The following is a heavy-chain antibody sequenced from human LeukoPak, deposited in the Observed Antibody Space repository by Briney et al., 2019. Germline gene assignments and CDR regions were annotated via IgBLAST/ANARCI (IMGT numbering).Heavy chain of an antibody. V-gene: IGHV4-59*08. Sequence: SETLSLTCTVSGGSISSYYWSWIRQPPGKGLEWIGYIYYSGSINYNPSLKSRVTISVDTSKNQFSLKLSSVTAADTAVYYCARRQLGWFDPWGQGTLVTVSS. CDR2: IYYSGSI. CDR1: GGSISSYY. CDR3: ARRQLGWFDP. J-gene: IGHJ5*02. D-gene: IGHD3-16*01.